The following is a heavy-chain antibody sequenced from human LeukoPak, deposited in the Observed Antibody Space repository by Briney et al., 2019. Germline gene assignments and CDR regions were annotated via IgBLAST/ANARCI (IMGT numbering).Heavy chain of an antibody. V-gene: IGHV4-34*01. Sequence: SETLSLTCAVYGGSFSGYYWSWIRQPPGKGLEWIGEINHSGSTNYNPSLKSRVTISVDTSKNQFSLKLSSVTAADTAVYYCARAYGSSWYVRRYYYYMDVWGKGTTVTISS. D-gene: IGHD6-13*01. J-gene: IGHJ6*03. CDR2: INHSGST. CDR3: ARAYGSSWYVRRYYYYMDV. CDR1: GGSFSGYY.